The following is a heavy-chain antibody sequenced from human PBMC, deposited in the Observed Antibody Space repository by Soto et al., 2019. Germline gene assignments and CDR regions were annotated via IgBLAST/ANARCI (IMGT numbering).Heavy chain of an antibody. CDR1: GYTFTNYG. CDR2: ISGYDGNT. V-gene: IGHV1-18*04. J-gene: IGHJ5*01. CDR3: ARDRRTMVRGVSALFDS. Sequence: GASVKVSCKASGYTFTNYGISWVRQAPGQGLEWMGWISGYDGNTNYAQKLQGRVTMTTDTSTSTAYMELRSLRSDDTAVYYCARDRRTMVRGVSALFDSWGQGTLVTVSS. D-gene: IGHD3-10*01.